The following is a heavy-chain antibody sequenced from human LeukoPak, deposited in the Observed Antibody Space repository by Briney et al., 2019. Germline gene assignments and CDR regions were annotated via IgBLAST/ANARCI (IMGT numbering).Heavy chain of an antibody. D-gene: IGHD3-22*01. V-gene: IGHV3-23*01. Sequence: GGSLRLSCAASGFTFSSYGMSWVRQAPGKGLEWVSAISGSGGSTYYADSVKGRFTISRDNSKNTLYLQMNSLRAEDTAVYYCAKAYGSSGYFQLPIDFWGQGTLVTVSS. CDR2: ISGSGGST. J-gene: IGHJ4*02. CDR1: GFTFSSYG. CDR3: AKAYGSSGYFQLPIDF.